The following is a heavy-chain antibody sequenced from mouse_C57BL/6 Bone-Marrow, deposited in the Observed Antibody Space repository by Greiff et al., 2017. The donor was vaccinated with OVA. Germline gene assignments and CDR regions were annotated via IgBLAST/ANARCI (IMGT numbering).Heavy chain of an antibody. CDR1: GYTFTSYW. Sequence: VQLQQPGAELVKPGASVKLSCKASGYTFTSYWMHWVKQRPGQGLEWIGMIHPNSGSTNYNEKFKSKATLTVDKSSSTAYMQLSSLTSEDSAVYYCARFYYGSSYEDYWGQGTTLTVSS. D-gene: IGHD1-1*01. V-gene: IGHV1-64*01. CDR2: IHPNSGST. J-gene: IGHJ2*01. CDR3: ARFYYGSSYEDY.